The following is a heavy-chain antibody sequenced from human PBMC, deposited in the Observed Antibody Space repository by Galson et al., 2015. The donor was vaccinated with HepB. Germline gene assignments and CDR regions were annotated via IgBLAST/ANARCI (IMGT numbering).Heavy chain of an antibody. J-gene: IGHJ6*03. D-gene: IGHD2/OR15-2a*01. CDR1: GGTFSSYA. CDR3: ARDRRIYYYYMDA. V-gene: IGHV1-69*05. CDR2: IIPIFGTA. Sequence: SVKVSCKASGGTFSSYAISWVRQAPGQGLEWMGGIIPIFGTANYAQKLQGRVTMTTDTSTSTAYMELRSLRSDDTAVYYCARDRRIYYYYMDAWGKGTTVTVSS.